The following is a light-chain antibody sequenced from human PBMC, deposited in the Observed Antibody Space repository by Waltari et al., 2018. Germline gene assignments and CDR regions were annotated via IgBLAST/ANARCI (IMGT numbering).Light chain of an antibody. V-gene: IGLV2-14*03. CDR1: SSDVGGYNY. Sequence: QSALTQPASVSGSPGQSITISCTGTSSDVGGYNYVSWYQQHPGKAPKLLFYDVTKRPSGVSNHFSGSKSGNTASLTISGPQAEDEADYYGSSYPTGSTPFVVFGGGTKLTVL. CDR3: SSYPTGSTPFVV. J-gene: IGLJ2*01. CDR2: DVT.